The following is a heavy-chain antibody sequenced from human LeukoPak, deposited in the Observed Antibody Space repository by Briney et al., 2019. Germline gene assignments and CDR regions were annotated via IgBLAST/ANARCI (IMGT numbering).Heavy chain of an antibody. CDR3: ARAVGYCSSTSCLNWFDP. Sequence: SETLSLTCTVSGYSISSGYYWGWIRQPPGKGLEWIGSIYRSGSTYYNPSLKSRVTISADTSKNQFSLKLSSVTAADTAVYYCARAVGYCSSTSCLNWFDPWGQGTLVTVSS. V-gene: IGHV4-38-2*02. J-gene: IGHJ5*02. CDR1: GYSISSGYY. D-gene: IGHD2-2*01. CDR2: IYRSGST.